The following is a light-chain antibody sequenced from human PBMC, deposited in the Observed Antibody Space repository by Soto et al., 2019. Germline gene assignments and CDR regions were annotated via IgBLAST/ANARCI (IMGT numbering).Light chain of an antibody. CDR1: SGYSNYG. J-gene: IGLJ3*02. CDR3: QTCGTGIHV. CDR2: VNSDGSH. V-gene: IGLV4-69*01. Sequence: QSVLTQSPSASASLGASVKLTCTLSSGYSNYGIEWHQLQPEKGPRFVMKVNSDGSHYTGDGIPDRFSGSSSGAERHLIISGLQSDDEADYYCQTCGTGIHVFGGGTKLTVL.